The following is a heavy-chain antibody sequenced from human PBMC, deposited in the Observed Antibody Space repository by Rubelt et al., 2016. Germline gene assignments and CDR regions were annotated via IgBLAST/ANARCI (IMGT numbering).Heavy chain of an antibody. D-gene: IGHD2-2*01. Sequence: SRSGMHWVRQAPGKGLEWVAVIWYDGTNKYYGDSVKGRFSISRDNSKNTLYLQMNSLRAEDTAVYYCAREYCISTSCGYYFDYWGQGTLVTVSS. J-gene: IGHJ4*02. V-gene: IGHV3-33*01. CDR3: AREYCISTSCGYYFDY. CDR1: SRSG. CDR2: IWYDGTNK.